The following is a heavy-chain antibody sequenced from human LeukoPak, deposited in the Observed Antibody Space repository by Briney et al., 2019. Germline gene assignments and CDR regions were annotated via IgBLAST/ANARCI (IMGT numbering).Heavy chain of an antibody. CDR3: ARQAGNSARGWFDP. J-gene: IGHJ5*02. D-gene: IGHD4-23*01. CDR1: GYIFTSYY. V-gene: IGHV1-46*01. CDR2: INPTSGST. Sequence: ASVKVSCKASGYIFTSYYMHWVRQAPGQGLEWMGIINPTSGSTNYAQKFQGRVTMTRDTSTSTVYMELSSLRSEDTAVYYCARQAGNSARGWFDPWGQGTLVTVSS.